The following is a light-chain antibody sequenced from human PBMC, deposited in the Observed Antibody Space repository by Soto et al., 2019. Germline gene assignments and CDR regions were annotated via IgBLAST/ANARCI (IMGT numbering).Light chain of an antibody. CDR3: QHYDNSPLT. V-gene: IGKV3-20*01. Sequence: EVVLTQSPGTLSLSPGERAILSCRASQSVNSRYLAWYQQKHGQAPRLLISGASSRATGMPDRFSGSGSGTDFTLIINRLEAEDFAVYYCQHYDNSPLTFGGGTKVEI. CDR1: QSVNSRY. CDR2: GAS. J-gene: IGKJ4*01.